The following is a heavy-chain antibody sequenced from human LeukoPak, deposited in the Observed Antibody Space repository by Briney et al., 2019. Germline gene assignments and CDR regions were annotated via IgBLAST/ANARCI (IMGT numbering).Heavy chain of an antibody. CDR3: ARGTRGRPHVAARQYYYYYMDV. CDR1: GYTFTSYD. J-gene: IGHJ6*03. CDR2: MNPNSGNT. Sequence: ASVKVSCKASGYTFTSYDINWVRQATGQGLEWMGWMNPNSGNTGYAQKFQGRVTITRNTSISTAYMELSSLRSEDTAVYYCARGTRGRPHVAARQYYYYYMDVWGKGTTVTVSS. V-gene: IGHV1-8*03. D-gene: IGHD6-6*01.